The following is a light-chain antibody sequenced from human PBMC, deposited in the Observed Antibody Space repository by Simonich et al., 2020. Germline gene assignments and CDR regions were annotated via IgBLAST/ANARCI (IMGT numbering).Light chain of an antibody. J-gene: IGKJ4*01. CDR3: QQYYSTPLT. CDR2: WAS. CDR1: QSVLYSSNNKNY. V-gene: IGKV4-1*01. Sequence: DIVMTQSPDSLAVYLGERATINCKSRQSVLYSSNNKNYLVWYQQKPGQPPKLLIYWASTRESGVPDRFSGSGSGTDFTLTISSLQAEDVAVYYCQQYYSTPLTFGGGTKVEIK.